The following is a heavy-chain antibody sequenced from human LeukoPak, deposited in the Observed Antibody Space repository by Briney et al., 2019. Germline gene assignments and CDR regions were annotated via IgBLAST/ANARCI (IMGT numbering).Heavy chain of an antibody. J-gene: IGHJ4*02. D-gene: IGHD3-10*01. Sequence: GGSLRLSCAASGFTFSSNAMHWVRQAPGKGLEWVAVISYDGSNKYYADSVKGRFTISRDNAKNSLYLQMNSLKTEDTAVYYCTRVRPPSLLWFGEVGDWGQGTLVTISS. CDR3: TRVRPPSLLWFGEVGD. CDR2: ISYDGSNK. V-gene: IGHV3-30*04. CDR1: GFTFSSNA.